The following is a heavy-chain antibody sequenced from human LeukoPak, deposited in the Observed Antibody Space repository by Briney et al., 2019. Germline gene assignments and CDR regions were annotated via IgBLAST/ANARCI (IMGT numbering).Heavy chain of an antibody. V-gene: IGHV4-59*12. CDR2: MDYSGST. J-gene: IGHJ4*02. Sequence: SETLSLTCTVSGGSISDYYWTWIRQSPGTGLEWIGYMDYSGSTYYNPSLKSRVTISVDTSKNQFSLKLSSVTAADTAVYYCARVKGDGDDYGDQQQIEDDYWGQGTLVTVSS. CDR3: ARVKGDGDDYGDQQQIEDDY. D-gene: IGHD4-17*01. CDR1: GGSISDYY.